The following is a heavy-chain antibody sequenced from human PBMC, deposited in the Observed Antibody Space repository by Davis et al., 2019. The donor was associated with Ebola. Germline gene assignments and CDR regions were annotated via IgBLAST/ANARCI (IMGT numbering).Heavy chain of an antibody. CDR3: ARAHRTYYDFWKGHRFYGMDV. J-gene: IGHJ6*02. Sequence: SVKVSCKASGYTFTSYAISWVRQAPGQGLEWMGRIIPILGIANYAQKFQGRVTITADKSTSTAYMELSSLRSEDTAVYYCARAHRTYYDFWKGHRFYGMDVWGQGTTVTVSS. CDR2: IIPILGIA. V-gene: IGHV1-69*04. D-gene: IGHD3-3*01. CDR1: GYTFTSYA.